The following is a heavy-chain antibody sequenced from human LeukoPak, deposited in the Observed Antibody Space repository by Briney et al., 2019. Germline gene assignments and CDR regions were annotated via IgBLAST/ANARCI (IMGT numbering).Heavy chain of an antibody. J-gene: IGHJ3*02. CDR2: SNPIFGTT. CDR1: GGAFKGYA. CDR3: ARGTTVTTAVLVPNDAFDI. V-gene: IGHV1-69*01. D-gene: IGHD4-17*01. Sequence: SVKVSCKASGGAFKGYAINWVRQAPGQGLEWMGGSNPIFGTTNFAPKFQGRVTIAVDESTSTAYMELTSLKSEDTAVYYCARGTTVTTAVLVPNDAFDIWGQGTMVTVSS.